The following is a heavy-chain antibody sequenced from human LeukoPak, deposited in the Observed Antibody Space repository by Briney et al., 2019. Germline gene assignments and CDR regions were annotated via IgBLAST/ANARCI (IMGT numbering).Heavy chain of an antibody. CDR3: AKDRATYYYDSSGLYYFDY. V-gene: IGHV3-23*01. CDR2: ISGSGGST. CDR1: GFTFSSYS. J-gene: IGHJ4*02. D-gene: IGHD3-22*01. Sequence: PGGSLRLSCAASGFTFSSYSMNWVRQAPGKGLEWVSAISGSGGSTYYADSVKGRFTISRDNSKNTLYLQMNSLRAEDTAVYYCAKDRATYYYDSSGLYYFDYWGQGTLVTVSS.